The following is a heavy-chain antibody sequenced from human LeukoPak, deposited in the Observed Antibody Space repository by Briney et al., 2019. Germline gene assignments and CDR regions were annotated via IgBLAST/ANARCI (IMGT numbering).Heavy chain of an antibody. Sequence: ASVKVSCKASGYTFTGYYMHWVRQAPGQGLEWMGWINPNSGGTNYAQKFQGRVTMNRDTSISTAYMELSRLRSDDTAVYYCARESGSGSYYIDYWGQGTLVTVSS. V-gene: IGHV1-2*02. J-gene: IGHJ4*02. D-gene: IGHD3-10*01. CDR3: ARESGSGSYYIDY. CDR1: GYTFTGYY. CDR2: INPNSGGT.